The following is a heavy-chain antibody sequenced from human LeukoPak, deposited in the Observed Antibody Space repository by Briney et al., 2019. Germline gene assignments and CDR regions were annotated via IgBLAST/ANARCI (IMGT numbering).Heavy chain of an antibody. CDR2: IYYSGST. CDR1: GGSISSGGYY. J-gene: IGHJ5*02. CDR3: AKSWRPRRWPDSFDP. V-gene: IGHV4-31*03. D-gene: IGHD5-24*01. Sequence: SETLSLTCTVSGGSISSGGYYWSWIRQHPGKGLEWIGYIYYSGSTYYNPSLKSRVTISVDTSKNQFSLKLSSVTAADTAVYYCAKSWRPRRWPDSFDPWGQGTLVTVSS.